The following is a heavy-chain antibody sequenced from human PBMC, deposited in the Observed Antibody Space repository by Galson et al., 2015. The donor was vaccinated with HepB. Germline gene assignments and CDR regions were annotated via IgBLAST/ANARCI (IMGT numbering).Heavy chain of an antibody. V-gene: IGHV1-69-2*01. CDR1: GYTFTDYY. D-gene: IGHD5-24*01. Sequence: VKVSCKVSGYTFTDYYMHWVQQAPGKGLEWMGLVDPEDGETIYAEKFQGRVTITADTSTDTVYMELSSLRSEDTAVYYCALSRDGYNFDYWGQGTLVTVSS. CDR2: VDPEDGET. CDR3: ALSRDGYNFDY. J-gene: IGHJ4*02.